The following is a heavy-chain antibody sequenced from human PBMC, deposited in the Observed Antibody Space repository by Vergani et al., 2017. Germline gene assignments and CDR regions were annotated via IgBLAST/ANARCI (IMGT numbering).Heavy chain of an antibody. J-gene: IGHJ3*02. CDR3: ARDLRTADAFDI. V-gene: IGHV3-66*01. D-gene: IGHD5-18*01. Sequence: EVQLVESGGGLVQPGGSLRLSCAASGFTFSSNYMSWVRQAPGKGLEWVSVIYSGGSTYYADSVKGRFTISRDNSKNTLYLQMNSLRAEDTAVYYCARDLRTADAFDIWGQGTMVTVSS. CDR1: GFTFSSNY. CDR2: IYSGGST.